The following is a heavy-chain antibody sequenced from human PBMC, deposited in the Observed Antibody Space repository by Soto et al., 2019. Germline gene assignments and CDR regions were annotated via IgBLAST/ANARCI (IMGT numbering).Heavy chain of an antibody. CDR1: GFSFSDNL. J-gene: IGHJ3*01. Sequence: QVQLVQSGAEVRKPGASVNISCRASGFSFSDNLINWVRQAPGQSLEWMGWINPDNVNTRYSKTCQGRVTISRDSSASIAYVEVSDLTSEDTAVYYCARDILSVGPRANDAFDVWGQGTMVTVSS. CDR3: ARDILSVGPRANDAFDV. V-gene: IGHV1-3*01. CDR2: INPDNVNT. D-gene: IGHD2-8*02.